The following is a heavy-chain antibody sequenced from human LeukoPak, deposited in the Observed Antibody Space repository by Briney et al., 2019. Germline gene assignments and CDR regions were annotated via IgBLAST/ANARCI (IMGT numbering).Heavy chain of an antibody. D-gene: IGHD3-10*01. V-gene: IGHV1-69*05. J-gene: IGHJ6*03. CDR2: IIPIFGTA. Sequence: SVKVSCKASGGTFSSYAISWVRQAPGQGLEWMGGIIPIFGTANYAQKFQGRVTITTDESTSTAYMELSSLRSEDTAVCYCAGRVGVYYYYYMDVWGKGTTVTVSS. CDR1: GGTFSSYA. CDR3: AGRVGVYYYYYMDV.